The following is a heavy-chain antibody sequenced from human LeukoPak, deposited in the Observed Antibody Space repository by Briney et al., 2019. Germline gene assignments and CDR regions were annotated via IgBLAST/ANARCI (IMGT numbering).Heavy chain of an antibody. Sequence: ASVKVSCKASGYTFTSYDINWVRQATGQGLEWMGWMNPNSGNTGYAQKFQGRVTMTRNTSISTAYMELSSLRSEDTAVYYCARGGVLRYFDWLPDQQYYYYYYMDVWGKGTTVTIFS. CDR2: MNPNSGNT. J-gene: IGHJ6*03. CDR1: GYTFTSYD. D-gene: IGHD3-9*01. CDR3: ARGGVLRYFDWLPDQQYYYYYYMDV. V-gene: IGHV1-8*01.